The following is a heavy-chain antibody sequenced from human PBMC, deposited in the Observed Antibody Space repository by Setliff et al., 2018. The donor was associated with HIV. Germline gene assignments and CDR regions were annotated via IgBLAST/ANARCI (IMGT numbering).Heavy chain of an antibody. J-gene: IGHJ4*02. CDR2: INPNNGVT. CDR3: AREGSPIYYFDY. Sequence: GASVKVSCKASGYTLTDYYVQWVRQAPGQGLEWLGWINPNNGVTNYAQNFQGRVTMTRDTSISTAYMEVSSLRSDDTAVYYCAREGSPIYYFDYWSQGTLVTAPQ. V-gene: IGHV1-2*02. CDR1: GYTLTDYY. D-gene: IGHD3-10*01.